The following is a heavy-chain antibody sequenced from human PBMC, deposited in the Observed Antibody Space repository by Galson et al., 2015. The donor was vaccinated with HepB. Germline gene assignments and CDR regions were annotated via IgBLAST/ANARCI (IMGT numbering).Heavy chain of an antibody. J-gene: IGHJ6*02. CDR1: GFTFSSYS. V-gene: IGHV3-48*02. CDR3: ARRYGAVAGNHGTDV. Sequence: SLRLSCAASGFTFSSYSMNWVRQAPGKGLEWVSYISSSSSTIYYADSVKGRFTISRDNAKNSLYLQMNSLRDEDTAVYYCARRYGAVAGNHGTDVWGQGTTVTVSS. CDR2: ISSSSSTI. D-gene: IGHD6-19*01.